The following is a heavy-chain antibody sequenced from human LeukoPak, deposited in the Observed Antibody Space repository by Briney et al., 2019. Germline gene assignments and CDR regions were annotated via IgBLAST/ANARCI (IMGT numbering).Heavy chain of an antibody. CDR1: GYTFTSYG. V-gene: IGHV1-18*01. CDR3: ARDRHSDLGGYHFDY. CDR2: ISAYNGNT. J-gene: IGHJ4*02. D-gene: IGHD3-10*01. Sequence: ASVKVSCKASGYTFTSYGISWVRQAPGQGLEWRGWISAYNGNTNYAQKLQGRVTMTTDTSTSTAYMELRGLRSDDTAVYYCARDRHSDLGGYHFDYWGQGTLVTVSS.